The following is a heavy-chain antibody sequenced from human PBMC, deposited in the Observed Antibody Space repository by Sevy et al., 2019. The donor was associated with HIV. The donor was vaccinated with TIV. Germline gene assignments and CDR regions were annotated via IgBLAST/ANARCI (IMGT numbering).Heavy chain of an antibody. CDR2: LKSDVYGGTV. CDR3: TRWKAAQSIFDY. J-gene: IGHJ4*02. D-gene: IGHD6-13*01. CDR1: GFTFGDYC. Sequence: GGSLRLSCTASGFTFGDYCMSRVHQAPGKGLEWVAFLKSDVYGGTVDHAASVRGRFVISRDDSKTIAYLQMNDLKTEDTGVYYCTRWKAAQSIFDYWGQGALVTVSS. V-gene: IGHV3-49*04.